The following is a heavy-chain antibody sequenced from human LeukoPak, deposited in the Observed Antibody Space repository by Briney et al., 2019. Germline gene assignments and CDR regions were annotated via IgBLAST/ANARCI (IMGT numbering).Heavy chain of an antibody. V-gene: IGHV4-30-4*08. CDR1: GGSISSGGYY. Sequence: SETLSLTCTVSGGSISSGGYYWSWIRQHPGKGLEWIGYIYYSGSTYYNPSLKSRVTISVDTSKNQFSLKLSSVTAADTAVYYCARAGRAHYYDSMLFDYWGQGTLVTVSS. CDR2: IYYSGST. CDR3: ARAGRAHYYDSMLFDY. D-gene: IGHD3-22*01. J-gene: IGHJ4*02.